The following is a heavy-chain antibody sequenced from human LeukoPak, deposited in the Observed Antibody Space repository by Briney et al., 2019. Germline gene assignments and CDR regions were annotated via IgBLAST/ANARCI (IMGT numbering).Heavy chain of an antibody. J-gene: IGHJ6*02. Sequence: TGGSLRLSCAASGFTFSSYAMSWVRQAPGKGLEWVSAISGSGGSTYYADSVKGRFTISRDNSKSTLYLQMNSLRAEDTAVYYCAKVGASFYYGMDVWGQGTTVTVSS. V-gene: IGHV3-23*01. CDR2: ISGSGGST. D-gene: IGHD1-1*01. CDR3: AKVGASFYYGMDV. CDR1: GFTFSSYA.